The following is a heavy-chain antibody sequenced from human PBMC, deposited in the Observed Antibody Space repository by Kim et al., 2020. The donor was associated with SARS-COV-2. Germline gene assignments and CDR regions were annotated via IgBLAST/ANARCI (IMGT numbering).Heavy chain of an antibody. CDR2: TSPDGTGK. Sequence: GGSLRLSCAASGLTFGDYWMNWVRQAPGKGLEWVANTSPDGTGKQYVDSVKGRFTISRDNAKNSLYLQMNILRVDDTAIYYCLGSGTYSYWGLGTLFTVSS. V-gene: IGHV3-7*01. D-gene: IGHD1-26*01. J-gene: IGHJ4*02. CDR3: LGSGTYSY. CDR1: GLTFGDYW.